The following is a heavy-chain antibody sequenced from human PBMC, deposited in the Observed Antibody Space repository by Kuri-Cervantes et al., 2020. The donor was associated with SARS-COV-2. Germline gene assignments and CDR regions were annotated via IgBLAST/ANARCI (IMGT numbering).Heavy chain of an antibody. CDR2: IYHSGST. J-gene: IGHJ4*02. D-gene: IGHD2-8*01. V-gene: IGHV4-38-2*02. Sequence: ESLKISCTVSGYSISSGYYWGWIRQPPGKGLEWIGSIYHSGSTYYNPSLKSRVTISVDRSKNQFSLKLSSVTAADTALYYCARDSYCINGVCLLGYWGQGTLVTVSS. CDR1: GYSISSGYY. CDR3: ARDSYCINGVCLLGY.